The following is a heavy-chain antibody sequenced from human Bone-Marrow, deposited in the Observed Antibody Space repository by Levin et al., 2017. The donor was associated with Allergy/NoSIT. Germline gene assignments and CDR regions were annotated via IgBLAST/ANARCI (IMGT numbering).Heavy chain of an antibody. V-gene: IGHV1-2*06. J-gene: IGHJ4*02. CDR1: GYTFTGYY. D-gene: IGHD2-15*01. CDR2: INPNSGGT. Sequence: GESLKISCKASGYTFTGYYMHWVRQAPGQGLEWMGRINPNSGGTNYAQKFQGRVTMTRDTSISTAYMELSRLRSDDTAVYYCARDTESVVVAATLDSWGQGTLVTVSS. CDR3: ARDTESVVVAATLDS.